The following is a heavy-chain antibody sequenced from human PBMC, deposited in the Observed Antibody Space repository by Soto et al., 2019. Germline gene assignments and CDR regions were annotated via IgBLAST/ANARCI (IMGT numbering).Heavy chain of an antibody. D-gene: IGHD6-13*01. J-gene: IGHJ4*02. CDR3: ARGLAAAGLFDY. V-gene: IGHV3-21*01. Sequence: GGSLRLSCAASGFTFSSYSMNWVRQAPGKGLEWVSSISSSSSYIYYADSVKGRFTISRDNAKNSLYLQMNSLRAEDTAVYYCARGLAAAGLFDYWGQGTLVTVS. CDR1: GFTFSSYS. CDR2: ISSSSSYI.